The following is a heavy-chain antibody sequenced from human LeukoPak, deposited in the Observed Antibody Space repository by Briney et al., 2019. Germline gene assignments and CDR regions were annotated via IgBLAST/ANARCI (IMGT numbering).Heavy chain of an antibody. Sequence: GRSLRLSCAASGFTFDDYAMHWVRQAPGKGLEWVSYISSSSSTIYYADSVKGRFTISRDNAKNSLYLQMNSLRAEDTAVYYCARVGESRRRGYYYYYMDVWGKGTTVTVSS. D-gene: IGHD3-10*01. CDR2: ISSSSSTI. CDR1: GFTFDDYA. CDR3: ARVGESRRRGYYYYYMDV. V-gene: IGHV3-48*04. J-gene: IGHJ6*03.